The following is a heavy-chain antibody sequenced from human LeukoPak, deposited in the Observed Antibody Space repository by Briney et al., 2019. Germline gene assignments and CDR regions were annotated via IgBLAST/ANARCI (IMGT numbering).Heavy chain of an antibody. D-gene: IGHD6-19*01. J-gene: IGHJ4*02. CDR3: VKGIAVAGHYFDY. Sequence: PGGSLRLSCSASGFTFSSYAMHWVRQAPGKGLEYVSAISSNGGSTYYADSVKGRFTISRDNSKNTLYLQMSSLRAEDTAVYYCVKGIAVAGHYFDYRGQGTLVTVSS. V-gene: IGHV3-64D*09. CDR2: ISSNGGST. CDR1: GFTFSSYA.